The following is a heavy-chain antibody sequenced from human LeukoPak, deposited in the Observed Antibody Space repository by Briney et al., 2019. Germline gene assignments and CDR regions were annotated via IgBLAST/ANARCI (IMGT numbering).Heavy chain of an antibody. CDR1: GGFISSYY. Sequence: PSETLSLTCTVSGGFISSYYWSWIRQPAGKGLEWIGRMYTSGSTNYNPSLKSRVTMSVDTSKNQFSLKLSSVTAADTAVYYCARSRKQNGDYTNWFDPWGQGTLVTVSS. J-gene: IGHJ5*02. V-gene: IGHV4-4*07. D-gene: IGHD4-17*01. CDR3: ARSRKQNGDYTNWFDP. CDR2: MYTSGST.